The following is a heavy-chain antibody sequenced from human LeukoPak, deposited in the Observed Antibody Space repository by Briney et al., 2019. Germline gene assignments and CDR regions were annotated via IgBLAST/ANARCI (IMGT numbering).Heavy chain of an antibody. Sequence: GGSLRLSCAASGFTFSTYSMNWVRQAPGKGLEWVSSISSSSSYIYYADSVKGRFTISRDNAKNSLYLQMNSLRAEDTAVYYCAKNSGRTGWFDPWGQGTLVTVSA. CDR1: GFTFSTYS. D-gene: IGHD4-23*01. J-gene: IGHJ5*02. V-gene: IGHV3-21*01. CDR3: AKNSGRTGWFDP. CDR2: ISSSSSYI.